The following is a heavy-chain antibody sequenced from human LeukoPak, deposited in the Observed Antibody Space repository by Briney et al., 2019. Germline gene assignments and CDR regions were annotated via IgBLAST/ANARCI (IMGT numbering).Heavy chain of an antibody. J-gene: IGHJ4*02. CDR1: GGSISSYY. Sequence: SETLSLTCTVSGGSISSYYWSWIRQPAGKGLEWIGRIYSSGTTTYNPSLKSRVTMSVDTSKNQFSLNLSSVTAADTALYYCASARTVTAGFFDHWGQGTLVTVSS. CDR3: ASARTVTAGFFDH. V-gene: IGHV4-4*07. CDR2: IYSSGTT. D-gene: IGHD4-11*01.